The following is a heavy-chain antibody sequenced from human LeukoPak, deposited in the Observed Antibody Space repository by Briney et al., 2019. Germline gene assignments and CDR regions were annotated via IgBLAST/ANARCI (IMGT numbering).Heavy chain of an antibody. D-gene: IGHD3-3*01. CDR2: ISSSGSTI. CDR3: ARDGITIFGVVTGEDY. V-gene: IGHV3-11*01. Sequence: GGSLSLSCAASGFTFSDYYMSWIRQAPGKGLEWVSYISSSGSTIYYADSVKGRFTISRDNAKNSLYLQMNSLRAEDTAVYYCARDGITIFGVVTGEDYWGQGTLVTVSS. J-gene: IGHJ4*02. CDR1: GFTFSDYY.